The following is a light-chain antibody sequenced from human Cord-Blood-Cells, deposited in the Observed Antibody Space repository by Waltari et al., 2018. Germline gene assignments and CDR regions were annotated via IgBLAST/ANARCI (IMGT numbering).Light chain of an antibody. CDR2: WAS. Sequence: DIVMTKLPDSLAVSLGDGAPIQCQSSQSVLYSSNNKNYLAWYQQKPGQPPKLLIYWASTRESGVPDRFSGSGSGTDFTLTISSLQAEDVAVYYCQQYYSTPYTFGQGTKLEIK. V-gene: IGKV4-1*01. CDR1: QSVLYSSNNKNY. J-gene: IGKJ2*01. CDR3: QQYYSTPYT.